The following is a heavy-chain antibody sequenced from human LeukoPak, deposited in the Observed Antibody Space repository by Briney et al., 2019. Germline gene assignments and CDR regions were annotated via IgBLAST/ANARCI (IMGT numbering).Heavy chain of an antibody. CDR1: GYTFTSYD. CDR3: ARGSHSSGWYTNYYYGMDV. D-gene: IGHD6-19*01. V-gene: IGHV1-8*01. CDR2: MNPNSGNT. J-gene: IGHJ6*02. Sequence: ASVKVSCKASGYTFTSYDIYWVRQATGQGLEWMGWMNPNSGNTGYAQKFQGRVTMTRNTSISTAYMELSSLRSEDTAVYYCARGSHSSGWYTNYYYGMDVWGQGTTVTVSS.